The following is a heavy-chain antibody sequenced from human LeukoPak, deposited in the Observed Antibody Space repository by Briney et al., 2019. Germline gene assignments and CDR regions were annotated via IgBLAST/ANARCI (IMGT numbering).Heavy chain of an antibody. Sequence: PSETLSLTCTVSGGSISSYYWSWIRQPPGKGLEWIGYIFYSGSTHYNPSLKSRVTISVDTSKNQFSLNLSSVTAADTAVHYCARHFYDSSGYYPLDYWGQGTLVTVSS. CDR2: IFYSGST. CDR3: ARHFYDSSGYYPLDY. J-gene: IGHJ4*02. CDR1: GGSISSYY. V-gene: IGHV4-59*01. D-gene: IGHD3-22*01.